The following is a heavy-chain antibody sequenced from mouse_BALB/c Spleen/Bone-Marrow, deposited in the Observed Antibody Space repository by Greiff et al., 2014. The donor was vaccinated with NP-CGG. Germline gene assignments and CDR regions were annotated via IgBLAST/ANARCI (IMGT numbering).Heavy chain of an antibody. V-gene: IGHV1-87*01. D-gene: IGHD1-1*01. CDR3: ARGYYYGSTYGWYFDV. J-gene: IGHJ1*01. CDR2: IYPGDGDT. CDR1: AYTFTSYW. Sequence: QVQLQQPGAELARPGASVKLSRKASAYTFTSYWMQWVKQRPGQGLEWIGAIYPGDGDTRYTQKFKGKATLTADKSSSTAYMQLSSLASEDSAVYYCARGYYYGSTYGWYFDVWGAGTTVTVSS.